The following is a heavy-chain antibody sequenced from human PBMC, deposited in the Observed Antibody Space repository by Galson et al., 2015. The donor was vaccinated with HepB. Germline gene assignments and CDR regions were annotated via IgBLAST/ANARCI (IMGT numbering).Heavy chain of an antibody. CDR2: VSHDGSIE. CDR1: GFTFSDHG. CDR3: AKDPYSRSSHYYYYMDV. D-gene: IGHD6-6*01. Sequence: SLRLSCAASGFTFSDHGMHWVRQAPAKRLEWVAVVSHDGSIESYGDSVKGRFTISRDNSKNTLYLQMNSLSVDDTAVYYCAKDPYSRSSHYYYYMDVWGKGTTVTVSS. V-gene: IGHV3-30*18. J-gene: IGHJ6*03.